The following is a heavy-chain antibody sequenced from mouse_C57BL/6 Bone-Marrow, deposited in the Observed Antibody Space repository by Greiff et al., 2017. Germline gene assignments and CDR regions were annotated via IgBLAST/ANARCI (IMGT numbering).Heavy chain of an antibody. CDR3: AREGYDGYYWFAY. J-gene: IGHJ3*01. CDR1: GYTFTSYW. CDR2: IDPSDSYT. Sequence: VKLQQPGAELVMPGASVKLSCKASGYTFTSYWMHWVKQRPGQGLEWIGEIDPSDSYTNYNQKFKGKSTLTVDKSSSTAYMQLSSLTSEDSAVYYCAREGYDGYYWFAYWGQGTLVTVSA. V-gene: IGHV1-69*01. D-gene: IGHD2-3*01.